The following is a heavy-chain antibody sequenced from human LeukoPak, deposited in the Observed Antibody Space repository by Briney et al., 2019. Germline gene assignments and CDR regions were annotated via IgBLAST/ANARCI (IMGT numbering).Heavy chain of an antibody. CDR3: ARDSSGNTYYYYYMDV. V-gene: IGHV1-2*02. Sequence: ASVKVSCKASGYTFTGYYMHWVRQAPGQGLEWMGWINPNSGGTNYAQKFQGRDTITRDTSISTAYMELSRLRSDDTAVYYCARDSSGNTYYYYYMDVWGKGTTVTVSS. CDR2: INPNSGGT. CDR1: GYTFTGYY. J-gene: IGHJ6*03. D-gene: IGHD6-6*01.